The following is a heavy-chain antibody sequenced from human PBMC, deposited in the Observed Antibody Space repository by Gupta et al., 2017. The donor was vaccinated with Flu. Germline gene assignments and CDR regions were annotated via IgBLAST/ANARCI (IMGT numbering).Heavy chain of an antibody. Sequence: QVQLVQSGAEVKKPGASVKVSCKASGYSFTGYYMPWVRQAPGQGLEWMGWIKPISGGTNYAQKFQGRVTMTRDTSISTAYMELSRLRSDDTAVYYCARDYCGGDCYSGNFWFWGQGTLVTVSS. D-gene: IGHD2-21*02. CDR1: GYSFTGYY. CDR3: ARDYCGGDCYSGNFWF. V-gene: IGHV1-2*02. CDR2: IKPISGGT. J-gene: IGHJ4*02.